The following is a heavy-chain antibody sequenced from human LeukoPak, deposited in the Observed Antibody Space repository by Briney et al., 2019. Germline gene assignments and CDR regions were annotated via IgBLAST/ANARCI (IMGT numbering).Heavy chain of an antibody. CDR1: GYTFTGYY. CDR3: ARIKYSSSWYRDYYYGMDV. D-gene: IGHD6-13*01. CDR2: INPNSGGT. J-gene: IGHJ6*02. V-gene: IGHV1-2*02. Sequence: ASVKVSCKASGYTFTGYYMHWVRQAPGQGLEWMGWINPNSGGTNYAQKFQGRVTMTRDTSISTAYMELSRLRSDDTAVYYCARIKYSSSWYRDYYYGMDVWGQGTTVTVSS.